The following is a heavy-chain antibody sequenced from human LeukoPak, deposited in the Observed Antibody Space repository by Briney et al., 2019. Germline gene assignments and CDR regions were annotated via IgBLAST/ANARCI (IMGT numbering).Heavy chain of an antibody. CDR1: GGTFSSYA. J-gene: IGHJ6*02. CDR3: ARASRRITAMVTRYYYYYGMDV. V-gene: IGHV1-69*13. CDR2: IIPIFGTA. Sequence: SVNVSCKASGGTFSSYAISWVRQAPGQGLEWMGGIIPIFGTANYAQKFQGRVTITADESTSTAYMELSSLRSEDTAVYYCARASRRITAMVTRYYYYYGMDVWGQGTTVTVSS. D-gene: IGHD5-18*01.